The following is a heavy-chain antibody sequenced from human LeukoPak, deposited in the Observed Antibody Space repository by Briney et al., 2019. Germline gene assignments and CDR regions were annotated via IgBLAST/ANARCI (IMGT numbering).Heavy chain of an antibody. CDR1: GGSISSYY. CDR2: IYYSGST. V-gene: IGHV4-59*08. J-gene: IGHJ4*02. CDR3: ARQTGSGLFILP. D-gene: IGHD3/OR15-3a*01. Sequence: SETLSLTCTVSGGSISSYYWSWIRQPPGKGLEWTGYIYYSGSTNYNPSLKSRVTISVDTSKNQFSLRLTSVTAVDTAVYYCARQTGSGLFILPGGQGTLVTVSS.